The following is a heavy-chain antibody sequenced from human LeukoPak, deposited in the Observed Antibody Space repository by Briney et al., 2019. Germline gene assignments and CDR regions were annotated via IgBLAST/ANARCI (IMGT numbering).Heavy chain of an antibody. V-gene: IGHV3-48*04. CDR1: GFIFSTYS. D-gene: IGHD1-26*01. CDR2: ISSSGSTI. CDR3: ARGGLGSWTFDS. Sequence: GGSLRLSCTASGFIFSTYSMNWVRQAPGKELEWLSYISSSGSTIHYTDSVKGRSTISRDNAKYSLYLQMDSLGAEDTALYYCARGGLGSWTFDSWGQGTLVTVSS. J-gene: IGHJ4*02.